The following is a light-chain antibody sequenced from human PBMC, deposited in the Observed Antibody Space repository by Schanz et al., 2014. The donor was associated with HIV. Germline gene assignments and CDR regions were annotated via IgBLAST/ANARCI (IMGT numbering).Light chain of an antibody. Sequence: QSALTQPPSVSGSPGQSVTISCTGTSSDIGAYNRVSWYQQSPGTAPKLLIYEVSDRPSGIPDRFSGYKSGDTASLTISGLQAEDEADFYCSSYTTSRTWVFGGGTKLTVL. V-gene: IGLV2-18*02. CDR2: EVS. CDR3: SSYTTSRTWV. CDR1: SSDIGAYNR. J-gene: IGLJ3*02.